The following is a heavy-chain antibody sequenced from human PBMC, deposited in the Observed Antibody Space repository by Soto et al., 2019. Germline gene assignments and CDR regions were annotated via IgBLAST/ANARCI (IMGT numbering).Heavy chain of an antibody. Sequence: PGGSLRLSCAASGFTFSSYWMHLVRQAPGKGLVWVSRINSDGSSTSYADSVKGRFTISRDNAKNTLYLQMNSLRAEDTAVYYCARETTVTTYAFDIWGQGTMVTVSS. CDR1: GFTFSSYW. D-gene: IGHD4-17*01. V-gene: IGHV3-74*01. CDR2: INSDGSST. CDR3: ARETTVTTYAFDI. J-gene: IGHJ3*02.